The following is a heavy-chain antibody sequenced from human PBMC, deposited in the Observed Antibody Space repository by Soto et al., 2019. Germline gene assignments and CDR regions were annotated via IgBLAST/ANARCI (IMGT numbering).Heavy chain of an antibody. CDR2: ITGRGDTT. D-gene: IGHD1-26*01. V-gene: IGHV3-23*01. J-gene: IGHJ5*02. Sequence: GGSLRLSCAASGFPFGDHAMHWVRQAPGKGLEWVSAITGRGDTTYYADSVKGRFTVSRDNSKNTLFLQTMSLRAEDTAVYYCAKDLYVQPPSGWFDPWGQGTVVTVSS. CDR3: AKDLYVQPPSGWFDP. CDR1: GFPFGDHA.